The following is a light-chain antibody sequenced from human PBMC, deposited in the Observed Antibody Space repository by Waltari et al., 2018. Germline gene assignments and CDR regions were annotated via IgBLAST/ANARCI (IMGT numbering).Light chain of an antibody. Sequence: DIQMTQSPSSLSASVGDRVTITCRASENINKYLNWYHQKPGKAPQLLIYKASTLHNGVPSRLSGSGSGTDYTLTISSLQSEDVATYFCQHNYGIPLTFGGGTKVEIK. CDR1: ENINKY. V-gene: IGKV1-39*01. J-gene: IGKJ4*01. CDR3: QHNYGIPLT. CDR2: KAS.